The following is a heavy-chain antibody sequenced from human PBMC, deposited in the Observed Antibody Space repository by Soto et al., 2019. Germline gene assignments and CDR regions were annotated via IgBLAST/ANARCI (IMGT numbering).Heavy chain of an antibody. Sequence: SVKVSCKASGGTFSSYAISWVRQAPGQGLEWMGGIIPIFGTANYAQKFQGRVTITADKSTSTAYMELSSLRSEDTAVYYCAREVESITMVRGVSYYYYGMAVWGQGTTVTVSS. CDR1: GGTFSSYA. J-gene: IGHJ6*02. CDR3: AREVESITMVRGVSYYYYGMAV. D-gene: IGHD3-10*01. CDR2: IIPIFGTA. V-gene: IGHV1-69*06.